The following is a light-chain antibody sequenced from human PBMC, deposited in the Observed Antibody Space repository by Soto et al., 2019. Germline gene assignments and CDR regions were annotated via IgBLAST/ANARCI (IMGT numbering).Light chain of an antibody. V-gene: IGKV3-20*01. Sequence: ESVLTQSPGTLSLSPGERATLSCRASQSVSSNYLAWYQQKPGQAPRLLIYGASTRATGIPDRFSGSGSGTEFTLTISRLEPEDSAVYYCQQYGSSPTWPFGQGHKVDIK. CDR1: QSVSSNY. CDR2: GAS. J-gene: IGKJ1*01. CDR3: QQYGSSPTWP.